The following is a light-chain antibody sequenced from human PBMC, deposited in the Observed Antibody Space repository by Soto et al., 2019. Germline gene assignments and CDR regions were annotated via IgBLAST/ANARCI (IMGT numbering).Light chain of an antibody. CDR3: QKYNKWSPK. J-gene: IGKJ1*01. CDR1: QSVSSN. Sequence: FMTRSPTTLSVSPGERATLSCRASQSVSSNLAWYQQKPGQAPRLLIYDASNRDTGIQAGFSGSGSGKEFPLTIRSMQSEGFELYSCQKYNKWSPKFRQGKKVDIK. CDR2: DAS. V-gene: IGKV3D-15*01.